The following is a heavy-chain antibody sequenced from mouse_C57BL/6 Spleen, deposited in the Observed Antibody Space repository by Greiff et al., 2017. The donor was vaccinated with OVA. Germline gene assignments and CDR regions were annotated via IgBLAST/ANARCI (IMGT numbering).Heavy chain of an antibody. J-gene: IGHJ1*03. CDR3: TRDYGSTYGYFDV. CDR1: GFTFSSYA. D-gene: IGHD1-1*01. CDR2: ISSGGDYI. Sequence: EVQGVESGEGLVKPGGSLKLSCAASGFTFSSYAMSWVRQTPEKRLEWVAYISSGGDYIYYADTVKGRFTISRDNARNTLYLQMSSLKSEDTAMDYCTRDYGSTYGYFDVWGTGTTVTVSS. V-gene: IGHV5-9-1*02.